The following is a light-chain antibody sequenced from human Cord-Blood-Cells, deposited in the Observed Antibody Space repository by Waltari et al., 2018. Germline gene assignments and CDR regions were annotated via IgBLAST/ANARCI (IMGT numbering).Light chain of an antibody. Sequence: QSVLTQPPSASGTPGQRVTISCSGSSSNIGSNYVYWYQQLPGTAPKLPIYRNNQRPSGVPDRFSGSKSGTSASLAISGLRSEDEADYYCAAWDDSLSGWVFGGETKLTVL. CDR3: AAWDDSLSGWV. J-gene: IGLJ3*02. CDR1: SSNIGSNY. V-gene: IGLV1-47*01. CDR2: RNN.